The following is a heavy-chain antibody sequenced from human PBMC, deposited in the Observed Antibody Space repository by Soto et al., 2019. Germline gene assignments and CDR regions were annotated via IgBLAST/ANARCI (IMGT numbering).Heavy chain of an antibody. CDR2: ISAYTGNT. CDR3: ASRWTTEEIDE. CDR1: GYIFNSFG. D-gene: IGHD4-17*01. V-gene: IGHV1-18*01. J-gene: IGHJ4*02. Sequence: QVQLVQSGGEVKKPGASVKVSCKASGYIFNSFGISWVRQAPGQGLEWMGWISAYTGNTKYAQNFQGRVTMTTDTSTSTANMELWSLRSDDTGEYYCASRWTTEEIDEWGQGTLVTVSS.